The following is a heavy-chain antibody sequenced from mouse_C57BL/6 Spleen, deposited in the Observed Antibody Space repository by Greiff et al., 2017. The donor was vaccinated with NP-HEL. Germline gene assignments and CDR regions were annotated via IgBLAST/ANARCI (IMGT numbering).Heavy chain of an antibody. CDR2: IDPEDGDT. CDR1: GFNIKDYY. Sequence: VQLQQSGAELVRPGASVKLSCTASGFNIKDYYMHWVKQRPEQGLEWIGRIDPEDGDTEYAPKFQGKATMTADTSSNTAYLQLSSLTSEDTAVYYCSYGYEGYFDVWGTGTTVTVSS. J-gene: IGHJ1*03. CDR3: SYGYEGYFDV. D-gene: IGHD2-2*01. V-gene: IGHV14-1*01.